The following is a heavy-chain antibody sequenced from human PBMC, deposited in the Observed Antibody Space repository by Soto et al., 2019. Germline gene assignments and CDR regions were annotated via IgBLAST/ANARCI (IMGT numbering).Heavy chain of an antibody. V-gene: IGHV1-69*13. CDR2: IIPIFGTA. CDR1: GGTFSSYA. CDR3: WRTRFWCGGDCYFPNFEY. Sequence: SVKVSCKASGGTFSSYAISWVRQAPGQGLEWMGGIIPIFGTANYAQKFQGRVTITADESTSTAYMELSSLRSEDTAVYYCWRTRFWCGGDCYFPNFEYLGQGTLVTVSS. D-gene: IGHD2-21*02. J-gene: IGHJ4*02.